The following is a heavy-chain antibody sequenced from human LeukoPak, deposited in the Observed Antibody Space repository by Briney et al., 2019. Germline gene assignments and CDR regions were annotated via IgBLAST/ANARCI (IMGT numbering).Heavy chain of an antibody. CDR3: ARHVTDDLGPGFDY. J-gene: IGHJ4*02. Sequence: SQTLSLTCTVSGVSISSGGYYWSWIRQHPGKGLEWIGYIYYSGSTYYNPSLKSRVTISVDTSKNQFSLKLSSVTAADTAVYYSARHVTDDLGPGFDYWGQGTLVTVSS. CDR1: GVSISSGGYY. V-gene: IGHV4-31*03. D-gene: IGHD2/OR15-2a*01. CDR2: IYYSGST.